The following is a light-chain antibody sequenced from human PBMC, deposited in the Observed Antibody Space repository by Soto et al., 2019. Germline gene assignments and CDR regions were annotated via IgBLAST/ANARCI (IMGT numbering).Light chain of an antibody. Sequence: EIVMTQSPATVSVSPGERATLSCRASQSVSSNLAWYQQKPGQAPRLLIYGASSRPTGIPDRFSGSGSGTDFTRTISRLEPEDFAVYYCQQYGSSSTFGQGTRLEIK. CDR2: GAS. CDR3: QQYGSSST. V-gene: IGKV3-20*01. CDR1: QSVSSN. J-gene: IGKJ5*01.